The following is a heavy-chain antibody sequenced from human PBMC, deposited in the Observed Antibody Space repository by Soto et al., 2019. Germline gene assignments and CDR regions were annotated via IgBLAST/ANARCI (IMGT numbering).Heavy chain of an antibody. J-gene: IGHJ6*02. D-gene: IGHD6-13*01. CDR1: GFTFSSYD. V-gene: IGHV3-13*04. Sequence: GGSLRLSCAASGFTFSSYDMHWVRQATGKGLEWVSAIGTAGDTYYPGSVKGRFTISRENAKNSLYLQMNSLRAGDTAVYYCARTIAASEYYGMDVWGQGTTVTVSS. CDR2: IGTAGDT. CDR3: ARTIAASEYYGMDV.